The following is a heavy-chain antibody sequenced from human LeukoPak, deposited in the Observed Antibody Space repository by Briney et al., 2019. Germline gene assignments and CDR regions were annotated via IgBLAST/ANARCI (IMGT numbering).Heavy chain of an antibody. CDR3: AKLVLRYFDWLMDY. CDR1: GFTFSSYG. J-gene: IGHJ4*02. V-gene: IGHV3-30*02. D-gene: IGHD3-9*01. CDR2: IRHDGSNK. Sequence: PGGSLRLSCAASGFTFSSYGMHWVRQAPGKGLEWVAFIRHDGSNKYYADSVKGRFTISRDNSKNTLYLQMNSLRAEDTAVYYCAKLVLRYFDWLMDYWGQGTLVTVSS.